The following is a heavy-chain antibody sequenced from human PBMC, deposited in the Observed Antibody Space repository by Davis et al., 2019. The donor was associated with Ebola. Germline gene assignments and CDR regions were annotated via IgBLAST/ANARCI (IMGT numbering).Heavy chain of an antibody. CDR1: GGSFSGYY. Sequence: MPGGSLRLSCAVYGGSFSGYYRSWIRQPPGKGLEWIGEINHSGSTNYNPSLKSRVTISVDTSKNQLALKLSAVTAADTAVYYCARAPGAYGDSPFDYWGQGTLVTVSS. D-gene: IGHD4-17*01. CDR3: ARAPGAYGDSPFDY. J-gene: IGHJ4*02. V-gene: IGHV4-34*01. CDR2: INHSGST.